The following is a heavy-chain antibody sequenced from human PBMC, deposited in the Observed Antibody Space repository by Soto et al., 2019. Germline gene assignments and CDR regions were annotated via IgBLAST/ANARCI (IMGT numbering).Heavy chain of an antibody. J-gene: IGHJ4*02. D-gene: IGHD3-9*01. CDR2: IVVGSGNT. CDR3: AAAPYYDILTGRRDFDY. V-gene: IGHV1-58*01. CDR1: GLSFTISV. Sequence: SVKVSCKASGLSFTISVVQWPRQARGQRLEWIGWIVVGSGNTNYAQKFQERVTITRDMSTSTAYMELSSLRSEDTAVYYCAAAPYYDILTGRRDFDYWGQGTLVTVSS.